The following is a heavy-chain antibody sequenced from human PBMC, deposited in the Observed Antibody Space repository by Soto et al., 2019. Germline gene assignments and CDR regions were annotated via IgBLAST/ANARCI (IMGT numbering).Heavy chain of an antibody. D-gene: IGHD5-12*01. J-gene: IGHJ4*02. CDR2: KWYDGSNK. CDR1: GFTFSSYG. CDR3: AKQRGYSGYDLDY. V-gene: IGHV3-33*06. Sequence: QVQLVESGGGVVQPGRSLRLSCAASGFTFSSYGMHWVRQAPGKGLEWVAVKWYDGSNKYYADSVKGRFTISRDNSKNTLYLQMNSLRAEDTAVYYCAKQRGYSGYDLDYWGQGTLVTVSS.